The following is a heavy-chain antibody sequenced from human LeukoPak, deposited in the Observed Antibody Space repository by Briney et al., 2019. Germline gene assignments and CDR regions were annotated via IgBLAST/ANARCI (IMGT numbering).Heavy chain of an antibody. Sequence: PGGSLRLSCTASGFTFSSYWMHWVRQAPGKGLVWVSRINSDGGSTSYADSVKGRFTISRDNAKNTLYLQMNSLRAEDTAVYYCAKGGCSSTSCYHFDYWGQGTLVTVSS. CDR3: AKGGCSSTSCYHFDY. CDR1: GFTFSSYW. V-gene: IGHV3-74*01. CDR2: INSDGGST. D-gene: IGHD2-2*01. J-gene: IGHJ4*02.